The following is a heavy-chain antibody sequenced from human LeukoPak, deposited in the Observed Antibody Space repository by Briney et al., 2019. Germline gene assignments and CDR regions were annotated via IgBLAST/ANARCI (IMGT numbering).Heavy chain of an antibody. J-gene: IGHJ4*02. CDR3: ARHSRPAAIYFDY. D-gene: IGHD2-2*01. V-gene: IGHV5-51*01. CDR2: IYPGDSDT. CDR1: GYSFTSYW. Sequence: GESLKISCKGSGYSFTSYWIGWVRQMPGKGLEWMGIIYPGDSDTRYSPSFQGPVTISADKSISTAYLQWSSLKASDTAMYYCARHSRPAAIYFDYWGEGTLVTVSS.